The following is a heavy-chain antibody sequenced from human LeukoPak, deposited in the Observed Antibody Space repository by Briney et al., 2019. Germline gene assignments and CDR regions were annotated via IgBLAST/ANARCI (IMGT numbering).Heavy chain of an antibody. Sequence: ASVKVSCKTSGYTFISYAISWVRQAPGQGLEWMGWISTFKGDTKYAQKFQDRVSMTTDTSTSTAHLELRSLRSDDTAVYYCARAPFSTYDFWSGYHDYYYMDVWGKGTTVTVSS. CDR2: ISTFKGDT. V-gene: IGHV1-18*01. J-gene: IGHJ6*03. CDR1: GYTFISYA. D-gene: IGHD3-3*01. CDR3: ARAPFSTYDFWSGYHDYYYMDV.